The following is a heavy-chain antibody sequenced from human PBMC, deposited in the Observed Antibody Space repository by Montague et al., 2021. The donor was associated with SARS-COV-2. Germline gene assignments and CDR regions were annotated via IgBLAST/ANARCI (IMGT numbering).Heavy chain of an antibody. V-gene: IGHV4-39*01. CDR3: ARQDIQLRFDL. Sequence: SETLSLTCTVSSGSISNDIYYWGWIRQPPGKGPEWIGGSRYGGASYYNPSLKSRVTISIDTSKNQCSLKMTAVAAADTAVCFCARQDIQLRFDLWGRGTLVTASS. D-gene: IGHD1-1*01. J-gene: IGHJ2*01. CDR2: SRYGGAS. CDR1: SGSISNDIYY.